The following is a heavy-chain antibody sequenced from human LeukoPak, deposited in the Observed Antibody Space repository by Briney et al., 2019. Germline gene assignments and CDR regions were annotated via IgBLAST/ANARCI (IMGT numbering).Heavy chain of an antibody. J-gene: IGHJ4*02. Sequence: PSETLSLTCTVSGGSISSYYWSWIRQPPGKGLEWIGYIYYSGSTNYNPSLKSRVTISVDTSKNQFSLKLSSVTAADTAVYYCARVLTGPYYYDSSGYKYYFDYWGQGTLVTVSS. D-gene: IGHD3-22*01. V-gene: IGHV4-59*01. CDR1: GGSISSYY. CDR3: ARVLTGPYYYDSSGYKYYFDY. CDR2: IYYSGST.